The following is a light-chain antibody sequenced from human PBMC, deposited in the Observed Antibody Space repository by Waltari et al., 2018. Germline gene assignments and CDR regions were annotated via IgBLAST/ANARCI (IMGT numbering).Light chain of an antibody. J-gene: IGKJ5*01. CDR2: GAS. CDR1: ESVSSK. V-gene: IGKV3-15*01. Sequence: EIVMTQFPATLSVSPGERVTLSCGASESVSSKLAWYQQKPGQAPRLLIYGASTRGTGIPARFSGRGSGTEFTLTISSLQSEDFAIYYCQQYNKWPPLFGQGTRLEIK. CDR3: QQYNKWPPL.